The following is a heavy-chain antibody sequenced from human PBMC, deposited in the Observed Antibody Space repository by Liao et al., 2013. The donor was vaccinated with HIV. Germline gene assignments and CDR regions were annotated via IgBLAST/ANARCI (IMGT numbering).Heavy chain of an antibody. CDR1: GGSFSSYY. J-gene: IGHJ5*02. CDR3: AREGFRVWFDP. Sequence: QVQLQQWGAGLLKPSETLSLTCAVYGGSFSSYYWSWIRQPAGKGLEWIGRIYTSGSTNYNPSLKSRVTISVDTSKNQFSLKLSSVTAADTAVYYCAREGFRVWFDPWGQGTLVTVSS. V-gene: IGHV4-59*10. CDR2: IYTSGST.